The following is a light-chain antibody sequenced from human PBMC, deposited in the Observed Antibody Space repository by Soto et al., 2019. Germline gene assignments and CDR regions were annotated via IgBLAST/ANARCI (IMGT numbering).Light chain of an antibody. Sequence: EIALTQSPGTLSLSPGARAPLSCRASQSVSNNYLAWSQQNPGQAPRLLIYGASNRATGIPDRFSGSGSGTDFTLTISRLEPEDFAVYYCQQYGSSLRTFGQGTKVDIK. CDR3: QQYGSSLRT. CDR2: GAS. CDR1: QSVSNNY. V-gene: IGKV3-20*01. J-gene: IGKJ1*01.